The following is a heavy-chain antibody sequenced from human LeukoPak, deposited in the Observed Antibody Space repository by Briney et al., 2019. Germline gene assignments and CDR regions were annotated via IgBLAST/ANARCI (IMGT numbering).Heavy chain of an antibody. D-gene: IGHD1-26*01. CDR3: AKLREWELPDLFDY. CDR1: GFTFSSYW. J-gene: IGHJ4*02. V-gene: IGHV3-74*01. CDR2: ISSDGSST. Sequence: GGSLRLSCAASGFTFSSYWMHWVRQAPGKGLVWVSRISSDGSSTTYADSVKGRFTISRDNAKNTLYLQMNSLRAEDTAVYYCAKLREWELPDLFDYWGQGTLVTVSS.